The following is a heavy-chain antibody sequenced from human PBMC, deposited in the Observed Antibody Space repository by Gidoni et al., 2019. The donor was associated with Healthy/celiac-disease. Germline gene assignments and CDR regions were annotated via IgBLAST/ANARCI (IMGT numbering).Heavy chain of an antibody. Sequence: EVQLVESGGGLVQPGGSLRLSCAASGFTFSSYWMSWVRQAPGKGLEWVANIKQDGSEKYYVDSVKGRFTISRDNAKNSLYLQMNSLRAEDTAVYYCARGPIFLNHYYFDYWGQGTLVTVSS. CDR2: IKQDGSEK. CDR1: GFTFSSYW. J-gene: IGHJ4*02. D-gene: IGHD3-3*01. V-gene: IGHV3-7*01. CDR3: ARGPIFLNHYYFDY.